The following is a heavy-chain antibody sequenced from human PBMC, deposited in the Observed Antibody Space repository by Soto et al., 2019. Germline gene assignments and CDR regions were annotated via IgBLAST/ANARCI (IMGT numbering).Heavy chain of an antibody. V-gene: IGHV1-18*04. D-gene: IGHD2-2*01. CDR2: ISAYNGNT. CDR3: ARGGDIVVVPVDYYYGMDV. CDR1: GYTFTSYG. Sequence: ASVKVSCKASGYTFTSYGISWVRQAPGQGLEWMGWISAYNGNTNYAQKLQGRVTMTTDTSTSTAYMELRSLRSDDTAVYYCARGGDIVVVPVDYYYGMDVWGQGTTVTVSS. J-gene: IGHJ6*02.